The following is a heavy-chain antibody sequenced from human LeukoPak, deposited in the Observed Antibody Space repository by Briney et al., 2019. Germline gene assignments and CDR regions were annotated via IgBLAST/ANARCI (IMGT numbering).Heavy chain of an antibody. CDR1: GFTFSRYG. J-gene: IGHJ4*02. CDR2: IWYDGSNR. Sequence: GGSLRLSCAASGFTFSRYGMHWVRQAPGKGLEWVAVIWYDGSNRQYADSVKGRLTISRDNSKNAPYLQMNSLRAEDTAVYYCARDFGFSPSSGYSFDYWGQGTLVTVSS. V-gene: IGHV3-33*01. D-gene: IGHD3-22*01. CDR3: ARDFGFSPSSGYSFDY.